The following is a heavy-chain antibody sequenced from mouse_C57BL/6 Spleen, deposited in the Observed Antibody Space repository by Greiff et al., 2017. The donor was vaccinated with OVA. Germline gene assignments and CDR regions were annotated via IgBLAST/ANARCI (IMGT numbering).Heavy chain of an antibody. CDR1: GYTFTSYW. V-gene: IGHV1-64*01. Sequence: VQLQQPGAELVKPGASVKLSCKASGYTFTSYWMHWVKQRPGQGLEWIGMIHPNSGSTNYNEKFKSKATLTVDKSSSTAYMQLSSLTSEDSAVYYCAPITTVVACDYWGQGTTLTVSS. D-gene: IGHD1-1*01. CDR2: IHPNSGST. J-gene: IGHJ2*01. CDR3: APITTVVACDY.